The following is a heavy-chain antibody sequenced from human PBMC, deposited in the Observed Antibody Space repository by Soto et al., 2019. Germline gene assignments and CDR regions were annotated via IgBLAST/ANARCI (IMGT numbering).Heavy chain of an antibody. Sequence: ASVKVSCKASGYTFTGYYMHWVRQAPGQGLEWMGWINPNSGGTNYAQKFQGWVTMTRDTSISTAYMELGRLRSDDTAVYYCARGLGYCSGGSCALFWFDPWGQGTLVTVSS. CDR2: INPNSGGT. J-gene: IGHJ5*02. D-gene: IGHD2-15*01. V-gene: IGHV1-2*04. CDR3: ARGLGYCSGGSCALFWFDP. CDR1: GYTFTGYY.